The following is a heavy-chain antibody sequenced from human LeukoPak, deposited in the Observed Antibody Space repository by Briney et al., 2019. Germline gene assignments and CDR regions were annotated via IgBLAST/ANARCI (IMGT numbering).Heavy chain of an antibody. CDR3: AKAPVTTCRGAFCYPFDY. CDR1: GFTLSSYA. D-gene: IGHD2-15*01. J-gene: IGHJ4*02. Sequence: GGSLRLSCAASGFTLSSYAMSWVRQAPGKGLEWVSAISDTGNTYHADSVKGRFTISRDSSKNTLFLQMNRLRPEDAAVYYCAKAPVTTCRGAFCYPFDYWGLGTLVTVSP. V-gene: IGHV3-23*01. CDR2: ISDTGNT.